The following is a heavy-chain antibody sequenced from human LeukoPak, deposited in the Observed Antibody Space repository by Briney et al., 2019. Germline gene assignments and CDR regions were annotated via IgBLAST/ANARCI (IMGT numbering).Heavy chain of an antibody. CDR2: ISGSGGST. CDR3: AKVPLERWLQLWYWFDP. V-gene: IGHV3-23*01. Sequence: PGGSLRLSCAASGFTFSSYAMSWVRQAPGKGLEWVSAISGSGGSTYYADSVKGRFTISRDNSKNTLYLQMNSLRAEDTAVYYCAKVPLERWLQLWYWFDPWGQGTLVTVSS. CDR1: GFTFSSYA. J-gene: IGHJ5*02. D-gene: IGHD5-24*01.